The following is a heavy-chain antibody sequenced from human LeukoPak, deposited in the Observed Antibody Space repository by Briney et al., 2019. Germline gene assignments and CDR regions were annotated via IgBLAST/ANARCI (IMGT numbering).Heavy chain of an antibody. D-gene: IGHD2-2*01. CDR1: EFIFSNYW. CDR3: ARLVVPPGNRGWYYEH. V-gene: IGHV3-7*03. Sequence: GGSLRLSCAASEFIFSNYWMSWVRQGPGEGPEWVANINQGGSEKYYVDSVKGRFTISRDNDKTSLHLQMNSLRVEDTAIYYCARLVVPPGNRGWYYEHWGQGTLVTVSS. CDR2: INQGGSEK. J-gene: IGHJ4*02.